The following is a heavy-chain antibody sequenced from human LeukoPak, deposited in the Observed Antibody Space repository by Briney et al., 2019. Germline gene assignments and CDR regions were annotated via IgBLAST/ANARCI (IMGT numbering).Heavy chain of an antibody. Sequence: TGGSLRLSCAASGFTFSSYAMIWVRQAPGKGPEWVSGISVSGGSTYYADSVKGRFTISRDNSKNTLYLQMNSLRDEDTAVYYCTKAYGPGPYYFDYWGQGALVTVS. CDR2: ISVSGGST. J-gene: IGHJ4*02. V-gene: IGHV3-23*01. CDR1: GFTFSSYA. D-gene: IGHD3-10*01. CDR3: TKAYGPGPYYFDY.